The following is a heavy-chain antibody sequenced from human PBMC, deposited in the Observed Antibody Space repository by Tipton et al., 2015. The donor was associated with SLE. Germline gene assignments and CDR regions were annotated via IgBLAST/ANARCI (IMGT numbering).Heavy chain of an antibody. CDR2: FYNSGST. J-gene: IGHJ2*01. Sequence: TLSLTCTVSGGSISSYYWSWIRQPPGKGLEYIGYFYNSGSTSSHPSLKGRVTMSVDTSKNQFSLSLSSVTAADTAVYYCARRGGYSTSSYYFALWGRGTLVTVSS. CDR3: ARRGGYSTSSYYFAL. D-gene: IGHD6-6*01. CDR1: GGSISSYY. V-gene: IGHV4-59*07.